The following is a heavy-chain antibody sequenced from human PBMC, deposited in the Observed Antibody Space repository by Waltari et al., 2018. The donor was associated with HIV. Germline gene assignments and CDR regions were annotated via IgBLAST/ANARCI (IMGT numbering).Heavy chain of an antibody. Sequence: LRLQASGPGLVKPSATLSLNCNVFGVPIRRSRHFWGWVRQAPGRNMEWITTIYYSGTTYYNPSFKNRVSSSIDVSKNLVSLSLRSVTAADTGLYFCARQPTMGAHFFDSWGQGTLVTVSS. V-gene: IGHV4-39*02. CDR3: ARQPTMGAHFFDS. D-gene: IGHD3-16*01. CDR1: GVPIRRSRHF. CDR2: IYYSGTT. J-gene: IGHJ4*02.